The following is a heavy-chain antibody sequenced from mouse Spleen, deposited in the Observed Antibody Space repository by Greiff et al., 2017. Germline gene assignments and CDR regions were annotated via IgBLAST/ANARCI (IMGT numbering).Heavy chain of an antibody. CDR2: ISDGGSYT. CDR3: ARDKDYYGSIPGFAY. D-gene: IGHD1-1*01. J-gene: IGHJ3*01. CDR1: GFTFSDYY. V-gene: IGHV5-4*02. Sequence: EVQLVASGGGLVKPGGSLKLSCAASGFTFSDYYMYWVRQPPEKRLEWVATISDGGSYTYYPDSVKGRFTISRDNAKNNLYLQMSSLKSEDTAMYYCARDKDYYGSIPGFAYWGQGTLVTVSA.